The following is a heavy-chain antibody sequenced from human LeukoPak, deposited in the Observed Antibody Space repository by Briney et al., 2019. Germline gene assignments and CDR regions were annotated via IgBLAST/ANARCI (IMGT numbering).Heavy chain of an antibody. V-gene: IGHV3-23*01. CDR2: ISGSGGST. CDR3: ASKHYYDSSGYALYFDY. D-gene: IGHD3-22*01. J-gene: IGHJ4*02. Sequence: GGSLRPSCAASGFTFSSYAMSWVRQAPGKGLEWVSAISGSGGSTYYADSVKGRFTISRDNSKNTLYLQMNSLRAEDTAVYYCASKHYYDSSGYALYFDYWGQGTLVTVSS. CDR1: GFTFSSYA.